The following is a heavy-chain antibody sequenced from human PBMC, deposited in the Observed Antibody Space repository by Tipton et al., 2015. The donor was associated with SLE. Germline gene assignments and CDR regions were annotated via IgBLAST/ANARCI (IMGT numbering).Heavy chain of an antibody. CDR2: IYYSGNT. CDR1: GGSISSSIYY. CDR3: ARHVPSSSPPLSGYMDV. V-gene: IGHV4-39*01. D-gene: IGHD6-13*01. Sequence: TLSLTCSVSGGSISSSIYYWGWIRPPPGKGLEWIGSIYYSGNTYYNPSLKSRVTISVDTSKNQFSLKLSSVTAADTAVYYCARHVPSSSPPLSGYMDVWGKGTTVTVSS. J-gene: IGHJ6*03.